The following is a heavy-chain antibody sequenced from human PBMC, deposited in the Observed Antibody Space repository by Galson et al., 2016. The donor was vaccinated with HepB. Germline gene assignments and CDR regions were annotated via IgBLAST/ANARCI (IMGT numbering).Heavy chain of an antibody. CDR3: ARGILAS. Sequence: SLRLSCAGSGFPFSVFYMTWIRQAPGKGLEWIAHISKDAKYTAYADSLKGRFVISRDNAKNSVSPHVSGLRPEDTAVYYCARGILASWAQGVLVTVSS. CDR2: ISKDAKYT. V-gene: IGHV3-11*05. J-gene: IGHJ5*02. CDR1: GFPFSVFY. D-gene: IGHD1-26*01.